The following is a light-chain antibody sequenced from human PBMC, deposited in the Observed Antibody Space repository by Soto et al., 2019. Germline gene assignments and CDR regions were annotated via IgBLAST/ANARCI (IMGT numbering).Light chain of an antibody. CDR1: QSVDNY. Sequence: PGGRATLSFRASQSVDNYLAWYQQTPGQAPRLLIYGASNRATGIPDRFSGSGSGTDFTLTISRLEPDDFAVYYWQQYHSSGTFGQGTKADIK. CDR2: GAS. V-gene: IGKV3-20*01. J-gene: IGKJ1*01. CDR3: QQYHSSGT.